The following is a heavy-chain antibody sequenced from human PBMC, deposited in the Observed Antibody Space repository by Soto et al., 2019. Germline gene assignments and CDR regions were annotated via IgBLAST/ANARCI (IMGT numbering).Heavy chain of an antibody. J-gene: IGHJ3*02. V-gene: IGHV1-69*01. D-gene: IGHD5-12*01. CDR1: GGTFSSYA. Sequence: VKVSCKASGGTFSSYAISWVRQAPGQGLEWLGGIIPIFGTANYAQKFQGRVTITADESTSTAYMEMSSLRSEDTAVYYCARDKVEMATITDAFDIWGQGTMVTVSS. CDR2: IIPIFGTA. CDR3: ARDKVEMATITDAFDI.